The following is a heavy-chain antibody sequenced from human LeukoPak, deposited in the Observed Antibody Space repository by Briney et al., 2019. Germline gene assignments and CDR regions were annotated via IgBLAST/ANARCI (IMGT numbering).Heavy chain of an antibody. CDR1: GFTSSSYW. CDR3: ARGSSAGASLRHDY. V-gene: IGHV3-7*01. J-gene: IGHJ4*02. CDR2: IKQDGSEE. Sequence: PGGSLRLSCAASGFTSSSYWMSWVRQAPGQGLEWVANIKQDGSEENFVDSVKGRFTISRDNAKKSLYLQMNSLRAEDTAVYYCARGSSAGASLRHDYWGQGTLVTVSS. D-gene: IGHD1-26*01.